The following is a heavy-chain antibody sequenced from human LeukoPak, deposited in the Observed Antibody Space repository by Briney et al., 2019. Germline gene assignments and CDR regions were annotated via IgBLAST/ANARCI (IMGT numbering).Heavy chain of an antibody. CDR1: GYSINSGYF. CDR3: ARVVASTSIDS. CDR2: IFLTGDV. V-gene: IGHV4-38-2*02. J-gene: IGHJ4*02. Sequence: SETLSLTCTVSGYSINSGYFWGWVRQPPGKGPEWIWSIFLTGDVYYNPSLRSRVTVSVDTSRNQVSLKVTSVTAADTALYYCARVVASTSIDSWGQGILVTVSS. D-gene: IGHD2-15*01.